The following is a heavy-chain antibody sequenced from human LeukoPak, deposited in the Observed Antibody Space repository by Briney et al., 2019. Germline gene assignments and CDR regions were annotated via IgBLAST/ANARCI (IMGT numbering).Heavy chain of an antibody. Sequence: GGSLRLSCAASGFTFSSYSMNWVRQAPGKGLEWVALISYDGINPYYADSVKGRFTFSRDNSKNTLYLQMNSLRAEDTAVYYCARGVRGDCSSTTCYTLYYYYYMDVWGKGTTVTVSS. D-gene: IGHD2-2*02. CDR3: ARGVRGDCSSTTCYTLYYYYYMDV. CDR2: ISYDGINP. J-gene: IGHJ6*03. V-gene: IGHV3-30*03. CDR1: GFTFSSYS.